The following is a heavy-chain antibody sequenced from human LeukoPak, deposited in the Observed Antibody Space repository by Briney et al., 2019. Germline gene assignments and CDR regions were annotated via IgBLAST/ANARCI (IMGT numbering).Heavy chain of an antibody. D-gene: IGHD2-21*02. J-gene: IGHJ6*02. CDR3: ARGTYCGGDCYYYYYGMDV. Sequence: GASVKVSCKASGYTFTGYYMHWVRQAPGQGLEWMGWINPNSGGTNYAQKFQGRVTMTRDTSISTAYMELRSLRSDDTAVYYCARGTYCGGDCYYYYYGMDVWGQGTTVTVSS. CDR1: GYTFTGYY. V-gene: IGHV1-2*02. CDR2: INPNSGGT.